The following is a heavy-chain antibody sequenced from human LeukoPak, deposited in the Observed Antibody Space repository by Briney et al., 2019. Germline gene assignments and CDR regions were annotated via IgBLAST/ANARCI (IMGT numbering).Heavy chain of an antibody. CDR1: GVSTSSSNYY. CDR2: TYTGGST. CDR3: ARSLIMDI. J-gene: IGHJ6*02. Sequence: LSLTCTVSGVSTSSSNYYMSWVRQAPGKGLDWDSLTYTGGSTCHAESVKGRFTISRVNSKNTLYLQMNSLRVEDTAVYYCARSLIMDIWGRGTTVTVSS. D-gene: IGHD3-16*01. V-gene: IGHV3-53*01.